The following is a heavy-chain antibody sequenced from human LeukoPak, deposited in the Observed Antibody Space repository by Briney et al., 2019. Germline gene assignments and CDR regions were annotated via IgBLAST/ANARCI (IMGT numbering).Heavy chain of an antibody. D-gene: IGHD2-2*01. CDR1: GYSISIGWY. CDR2: IYHTGST. Sequence: SETLSLTSVVSGYSISIGWYWGWIRQPPGQDLDWIAAIYHTGSTFSNPSLESRVTISLDTSKNQFSLKLNSVTAADTAAYYCARVNSNLFGYAIFDYWGQGTLVTVSS. V-gene: IGHV4-38-2*01. J-gene: IGHJ4*02. CDR3: ARVNSNLFGYAIFDY.